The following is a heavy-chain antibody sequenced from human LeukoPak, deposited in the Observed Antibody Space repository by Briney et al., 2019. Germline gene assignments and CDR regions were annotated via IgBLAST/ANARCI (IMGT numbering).Heavy chain of an antibody. CDR2: IYSGGTT. V-gene: IGHV3-53*05. Sequence: LTGGSLRLSCAASGFTVSSSYMSWVRQAPGKGLEWVSLIYSGGTTYYADSVKGRFTISRDDSKNTLYLQMNSLRAEDTAVYYCARDFFGSGWQGYFDYWGQGTLVTVSS. CDR1: GFTVSSSY. D-gene: IGHD6-19*01. CDR3: ARDFFGSGWQGYFDY. J-gene: IGHJ4*02.